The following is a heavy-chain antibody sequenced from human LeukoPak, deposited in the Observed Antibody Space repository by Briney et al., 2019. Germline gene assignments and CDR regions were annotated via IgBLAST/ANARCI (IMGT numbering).Heavy chain of an antibody. Sequence: SETLSLTCTVSGGSISSYYWSWIRQPAGKGLEWIGRIYTSGSTYYNPSLKSRVTISVDTSKNQFSLKLSSVTAADTAVYYCARGHFDWFIFDYWGQGTLVTVSS. V-gene: IGHV4-4*07. CDR2: IYTSGST. D-gene: IGHD3-9*01. CDR3: ARGHFDWFIFDY. CDR1: GGSISSYY. J-gene: IGHJ4*02.